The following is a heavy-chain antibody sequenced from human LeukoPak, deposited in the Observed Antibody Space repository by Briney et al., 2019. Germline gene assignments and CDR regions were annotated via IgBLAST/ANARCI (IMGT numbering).Heavy chain of an antibody. CDR3: ARRKRALAAAPFYFDY. J-gene: IGHJ4*02. CDR2: INPYNGHT. V-gene: IGHV1-18*01. CDR1: GYTFITNG. D-gene: IGHD6-13*01. Sequence: ASVKVSCKASGYTFITNGISWVRQAPGQGLEWMGWINPYNGHTNYAPKLQGRVTMTTDTSTSTAYMELRSLRSDDSAVYYCARRKRALAAAPFYFDYWGQGTLVTVSS.